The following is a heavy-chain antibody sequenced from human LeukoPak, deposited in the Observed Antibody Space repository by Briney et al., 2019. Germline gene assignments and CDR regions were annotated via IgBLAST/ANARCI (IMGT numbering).Heavy chain of an antibody. CDR3: ARDSFLGYCSGGSCPDWYFDL. D-gene: IGHD2-15*01. CDR1: GFTFSSYG. V-gene: IGHV3-33*01. Sequence: PGRSLRLSCAASGFTFSSYGMHWVRQAPGKGLEGVAVIWYDGSNRYYADSVKGRFTISRDNSKNTLYPQMNSLRAEDTAVYYCARDSFLGYCSGGSCPDWYFDLWGRGTLVTVSS. CDR2: IWYDGSNR. J-gene: IGHJ2*01.